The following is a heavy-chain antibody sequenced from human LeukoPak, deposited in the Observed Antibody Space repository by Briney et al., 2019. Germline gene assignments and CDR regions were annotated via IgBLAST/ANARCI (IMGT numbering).Heavy chain of an antibody. D-gene: IGHD3-3*01. CDR2: ITYKANSYTT. J-gene: IGHJ3*02. V-gene: IGHV3-72*01. CDR1: GFTVSRNY. CDR3: ARRLLVHDGFDI. Sequence: GGSLRLSCAASGFTVSRNYMNWVRQAPGKGLEWVGRITYKANSYTTHYAASVEGRFTISRDDSRNSLYLQMNSLKTEDTAVYYCARRLLVHDGFDIWGQGTMVTVSS.